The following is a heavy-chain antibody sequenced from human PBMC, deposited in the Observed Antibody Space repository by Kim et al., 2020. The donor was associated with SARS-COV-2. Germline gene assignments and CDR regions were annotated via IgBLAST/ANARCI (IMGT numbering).Heavy chain of an antibody. CDR3: ARDRGHVDTAMDDY. CDR2: ISYDGSNK. Sequence: GGSLRLSCAASGFTFSSYAMHWVRQAPGKGLEWVAVISYDGSNKYYADSVKGRFTISRDNSKNTLYLQMNSLRAEDTAVYYCARDRGHVDTAMDDYWGQGTLVTVSS. CDR1: GFTFSSYA. J-gene: IGHJ4*02. D-gene: IGHD5-18*01. V-gene: IGHV3-30*04.